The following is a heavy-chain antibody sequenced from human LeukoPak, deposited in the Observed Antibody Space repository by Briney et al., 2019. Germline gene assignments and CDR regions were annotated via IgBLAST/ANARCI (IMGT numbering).Heavy chain of an antibody. V-gene: IGHV4-59*08. CDR1: GGSISPYY. CDR3: ARHGGGGESYPRVFDS. CDR2: IYYSGST. Sequence: PSETLSLTCTVSGGSISPYYWSWIRQPPGKGLEWIGYIYYSGSTSYNPSLNSRVTISVDTSENQFSLKLSSMTAADTAVYYCARHGGGGESYPRVFDSWGRGNLVTVSS. D-gene: IGHD1-26*01. J-gene: IGHJ4*02.